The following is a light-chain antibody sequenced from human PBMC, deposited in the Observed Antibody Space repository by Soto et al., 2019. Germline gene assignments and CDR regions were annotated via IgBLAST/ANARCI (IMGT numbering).Light chain of an antibody. CDR3: QKYNSASST. CDR1: QGISNY. V-gene: IGKV1-27*01. Sequence: DIQMSQSPSSLSAYVGDRVTITCRASQGISNYLAWYQQKPGKVPKLLIYAASTLQSGVPSRFSGSGSGTDFTLTISSLQPEDVATYYCQKYNSASSTFGQGTKVDIK. CDR2: AAS. J-gene: IGKJ1*01.